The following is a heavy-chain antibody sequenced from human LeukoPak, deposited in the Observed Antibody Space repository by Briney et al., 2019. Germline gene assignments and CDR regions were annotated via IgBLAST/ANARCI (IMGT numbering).Heavy chain of an antibody. Sequence: PGGSLRLSCAASGFTFNSYEMIWVRLAPGKGLEWASCISNSGTTIYYADSVKGRFTISRDNAKNSLYLQMNSLRAEDAAVYYCARDSHYYDSTGYPHDVFDVWGQGTMVTVSS. CDR2: ISNSGTTI. CDR3: ARDSHYYDSTGYPHDVFDV. D-gene: IGHD3-22*01. J-gene: IGHJ3*01. V-gene: IGHV3-48*03. CDR1: GFTFNSYE.